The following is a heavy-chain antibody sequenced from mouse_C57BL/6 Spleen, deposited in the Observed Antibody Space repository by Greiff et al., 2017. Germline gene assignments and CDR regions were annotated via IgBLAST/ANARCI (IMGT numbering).Heavy chain of an antibody. D-gene: IGHD3-2*02. CDR3: ARRSDSSGYGDY. Sequence: VHLVESGAELARPGASVKLSCKASGYTFTSYGISWVKQRTGQGLAWIGEIYPRSGNTYYNEKFKGKATLTADKSSSTAYMELRSLTSEDSAVXFCARRSDSSGYGDYWGQGTTLTVSS. CDR2: IYPRSGNT. CDR1: GYTFTSYG. J-gene: IGHJ2*01. V-gene: IGHV1-81*01.